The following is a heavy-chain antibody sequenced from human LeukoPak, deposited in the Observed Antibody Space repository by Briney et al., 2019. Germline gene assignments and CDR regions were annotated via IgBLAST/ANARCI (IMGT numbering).Heavy chain of an antibody. CDR3: ARRPTLYYHMDV. Sequence: SETLSLTCTVSGGSISSSSYYWSWIRQPPGKGLEWIGYMYYSGSTNYNPSLKSRVTISVDTSKNQFSLKLSSVTAADTAVYYCARRPTLYYHMDVWGKGTTVTVSS. CDR2: MYYSGST. V-gene: IGHV4-61*01. J-gene: IGHJ6*03. D-gene: IGHD3-16*01. CDR1: GGSISSSSYY.